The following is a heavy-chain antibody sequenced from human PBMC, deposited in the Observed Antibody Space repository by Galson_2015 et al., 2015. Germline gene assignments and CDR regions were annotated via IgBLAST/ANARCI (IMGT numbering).Heavy chain of an antibody. CDR2: TSAYNGNT. D-gene: IGHD1-14*01. Sequence: QSGAEVKKPGASVKVSCKASGYTFNSYGISWVRQAPGQGLEWMGWTSAYNGNTNYAQKLQGRVTVTTDTSTGTAYMELRSLRSDDTAVYYCARDLRAREPYYYGMDVWGQGTTVTVSS. CDR1: GYTFNSYG. CDR3: ARDLRAREPYYYGMDV. V-gene: IGHV1-18*01. J-gene: IGHJ6*02.